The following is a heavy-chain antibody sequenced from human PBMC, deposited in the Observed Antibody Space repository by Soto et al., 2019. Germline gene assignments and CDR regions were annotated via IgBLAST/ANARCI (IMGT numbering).Heavy chain of an antibody. Sequence: QVQLVQSGAEVKKPGSSVKVSCKASGGTFSSYAISWVRQAPGQGLEWMGGIIPIFGTANYAQKFQGRVTITADKSTSTAYMELSSLISEDTAVYYCARGWRRPNLQLNRYYSYGMDVWGQGTTVTVSS. CDR3: ARGWRRPNLQLNRYYSYGMDV. V-gene: IGHV1-69*06. CDR1: GGTFSSYA. J-gene: IGHJ6*02. D-gene: IGHD1-1*01. CDR2: IIPIFGTA.